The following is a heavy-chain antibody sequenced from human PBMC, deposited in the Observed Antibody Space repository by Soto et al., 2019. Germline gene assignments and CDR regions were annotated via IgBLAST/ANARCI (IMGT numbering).Heavy chain of an antibody. CDR2: ISGSGGST. V-gene: IGHV3-23*01. D-gene: IGHD3-9*01. CDR1: GFTFSSYA. CDR3: AKPLNYDILSYYDY. Sequence: GGSLRLSCAASGFTFSSYAMSWVRQAPGKGLEWVSAISGSGGSTYYADSVKGRFTISRDNSKNTLYLQMNSLRAEDTAVYYCAKPLNYDILSYYDYWGQGTLVTVSS. J-gene: IGHJ4*02.